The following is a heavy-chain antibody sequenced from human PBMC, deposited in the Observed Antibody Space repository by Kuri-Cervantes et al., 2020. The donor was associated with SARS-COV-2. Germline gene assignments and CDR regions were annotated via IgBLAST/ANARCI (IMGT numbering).Heavy chain of an antibody. CDR1: GFTFDDYA. CDR3: AKDLHSNYYYYYMDV. J-gene: IGHJ6*03. CDR2: VSGSGRST. D-gene: IGHD4-11*01. V-gene: IGHV3-23*01. Sequence: ETLSLTCAASGFTFDDYAMSWVRQAPGKGLEWVSAVSGSGRSTYCADSVKGRFTISRDNSKNTLYLQMNSLRAEDTAVYYCAKDLHSNYYYYYMDVWGKGTTVTVSS.